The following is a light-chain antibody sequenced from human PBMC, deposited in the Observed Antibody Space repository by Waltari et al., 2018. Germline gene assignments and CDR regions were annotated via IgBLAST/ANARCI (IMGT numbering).Light chain of an antibody. V-gene: IGLV3-1*01. Sequence: SYELTQPASVSVSPGQTATIPCSGHELAHKYTSWFQQKPGQSPVLVMYQDDKRPSGIPERFSGSSSENTATLTISGTQPVDEADYYWQTWDTNTAVFGTGTTVNVL. CDR1: ELAHKY. J-gene: IGLJ1*01. CDR2: QDD. CDR3: QTWDTNTAV.